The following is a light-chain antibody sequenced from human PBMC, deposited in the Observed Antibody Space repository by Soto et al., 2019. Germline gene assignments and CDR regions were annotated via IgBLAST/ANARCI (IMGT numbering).Light chain of an antibody. J-gene: IGKJ3*01. V-gene: IGKV4-1*01. Sequence: DIVMTQSPDSLAVSLGERATINCKSSQSVLYSSNNKNYLAWYQQKPGQPPKLLIYWASTRESGVPDRFSGSGSGTYFPLTIRSLQAEDVAVYYFQQYYSTPFPFGPGTKVDIK. CDR2: WAS. CDR3: QQYYSTPFP. CDR1: QSVLYSSNNKNY.